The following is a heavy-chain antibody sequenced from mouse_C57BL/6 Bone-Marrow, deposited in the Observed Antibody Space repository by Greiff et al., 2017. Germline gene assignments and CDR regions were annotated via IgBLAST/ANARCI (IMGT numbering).Heavy chain of an antibody. CDR3: ARSGYYGSSYPYYYAMDY. D-gene: IGHD1-1*01. Sequence: QVQLQQPGAELVRPGTSVKLSCKASSYTFTSYWMHWVKQRPGHGLEWIGVIDPSDSYTNYNQKFKGKATLTVDPSSSTAYMQLSSLTSEDSAVYYCARSGYYGSSYPYYYAMDYWGQGTSGTVSS. J-gene: IGHJ4*01. CDR2: IDPSDSYT. V-gene: IGHV1-59*01. CDR1: SYTFTSYW.